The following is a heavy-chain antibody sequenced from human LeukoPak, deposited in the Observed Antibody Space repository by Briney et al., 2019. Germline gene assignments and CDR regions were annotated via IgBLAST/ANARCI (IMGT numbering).Heavy chain of an antibody. CDR2: ISSDGATT. CDR3: AGSTLWSGIFQY. Sequence: GGPLRLSCAASGFTFSSYSMTWVRQAPGEGLQWVSYISSDGATTYYADSVKGRFIISRDNAKNSLFLQINSLRAEDTAVYYCAGSTLWSGIFQYWGQGTLVTVSS. J-gene: IGHJ1*01. V-gene: IGHV3-48*04. D-gene: IGHD3-3*01. CDR1: GFTFSSYS.